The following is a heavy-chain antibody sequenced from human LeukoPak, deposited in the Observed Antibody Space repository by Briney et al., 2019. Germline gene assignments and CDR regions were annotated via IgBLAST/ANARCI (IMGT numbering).Heavy chain of an antibody. D-gene: IGHD2-2*01. CDR3: ARAVVYCSSTSCYPGWFDP. CDR1: GGSISSHY. Sequence: SETLSLTCTVSGGSISSHYWSWIRQPPGKGLEWIGYIYYSGSTIYNPSLKSRVTISVDTSKNQFSLKLSSVTAADTAVYYCARAVVYCSSTSCYPGWFDPWGQGTLVTVSS. J-gene: IGHJ5*02. CDR2: IYYSGST. V-gene: IGHV4-59*11.